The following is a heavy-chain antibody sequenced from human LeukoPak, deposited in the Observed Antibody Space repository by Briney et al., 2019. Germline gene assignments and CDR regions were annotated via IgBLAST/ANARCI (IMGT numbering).Heavy chain of an antibody. V-gene: IGHV3-23*01. D-gene: IGHD2-8*01. CDR1: GFTFSNYA. J-gene: IGHJ4*02. CDR2: ITSGGAP. Sequence: GGSLRLSCAASGFTFSNYAVMWVRQAPGQGLEWVSAITSGGAPRYADSVKGRFTISRDNSKNTLYLQMNSLRAEDTAVYYCARRVYYFDYWGQGTLVTVSS. CDR3: ARRVYYFDY.